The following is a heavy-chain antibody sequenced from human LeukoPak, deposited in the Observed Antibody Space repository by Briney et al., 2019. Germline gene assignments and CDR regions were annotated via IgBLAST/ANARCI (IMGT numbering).Heavy chain of an antibody. J-gene: IGHJ4*02. CDR3: ARSGSLDY. V-gene: IGHV3-64*01. D-gene: IGHD2-15*01. Sequence: GGFLRLSCAASGFTFSSYAMHWVRQAPGKGLEYVSAISSNGGSTYYANSVKGRFTISRDNSKNTLYLQMGSLRAEDMAVYYCARSGSLDYWGQGTLVTVSS. CDR2: ISSNGGST. CDR1: GFTFSSYA.